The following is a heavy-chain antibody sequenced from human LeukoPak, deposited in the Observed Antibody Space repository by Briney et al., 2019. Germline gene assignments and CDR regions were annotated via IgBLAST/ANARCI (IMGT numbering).Heavy chain of an antibody. J-gene: IGHJ4*01. CDR1: GFTLNSDW. CDR2: MNTDGSIT. V-gene: IGHV3-74*01. CDR3: ARESSPAGLGN. D-gene: IGHD2-2*01. Sequence: PGGSLRLSCAASGFTLNSDWMHWVRQGPGKGLLWLSRMNTDGSITGYADSVKGRFTISRDIAKNTLYLQLNSLRAEDTAVYYCARESSPAGLGNWGQGTLVAVST.